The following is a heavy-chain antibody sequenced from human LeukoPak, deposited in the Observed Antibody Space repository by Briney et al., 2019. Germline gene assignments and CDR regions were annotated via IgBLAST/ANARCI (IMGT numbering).Heavy chain of an antibody. D-gene: IGHD6-19*01. Sequence: SETLSLTCTVSGGSISSYNWSWIRQPPGKGLEWIGYIYYSGSTNYNPSLKSRVTISVDTSKNQFSLKLSSVTAADTAVYYCASSPLYSSGWYFDLWGRGTLVTVSS. V-gene: IGHV4-59*01. CDR1: GGSISSYN. J-gene: IGHJ2*01. CDR2: IYYSGST. CDR3: ASSPLYSSGWYFDL.